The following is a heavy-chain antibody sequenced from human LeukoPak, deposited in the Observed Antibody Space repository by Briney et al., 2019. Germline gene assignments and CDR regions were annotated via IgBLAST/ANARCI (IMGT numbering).Heavy chain of an antibody. CDR2: IRAYNGNT. D-gene: IGHD3-10*01. CDR3: ASPLYYGSGSSVGMDV. J-gene: IGHJ6*02. Sequence: GASVKVSCKASGYTFTSYGISWVRQAPGQGLESMGWIRAYNGNTNYAQKLQGRVTMTTDTSTSTAYMELRSLRSDDTAVYYCASPLYYGSGSSVGMDVWGQGTTVTVSS. CDR1: GYTFTSYG. V-gene: IGHV1-18*01.